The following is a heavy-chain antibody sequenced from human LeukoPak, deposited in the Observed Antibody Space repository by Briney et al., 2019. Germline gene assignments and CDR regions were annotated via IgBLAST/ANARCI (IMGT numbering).Heavy chain of an antibody. CDR1: GYTFTGYY. D-gene: IGHD3-3*01. Sequence: GASVKVSCEASGYTFTGYYMHWVRQAPGQGLEWMGWINPNSGGTNYAQKFQGRVTMTRDTSINTAYMELSRLRSDDTAVYYCARAFRSFGWSPKPWFDPWGQGTLVTVSS. J-gene: IGHJ5*02. V-gene: IGHV1-2*02. CDR2: INPNSGGT. CDR3: ARAFRSFGWSPKPWFDP.